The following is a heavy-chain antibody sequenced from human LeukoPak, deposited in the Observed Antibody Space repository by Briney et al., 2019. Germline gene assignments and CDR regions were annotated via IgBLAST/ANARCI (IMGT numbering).Heavy chain of an antibody. D-gene: IGHD1-20*01. CDR2: IIPILGIA. Sequence: SVTVSCKASGATFSSYAISWVRQAPGQGLEWMGRIIPILGIANYAQKFQGRVTITADKSTSTAYMELSSLRSEDTAVYYCAGALDNWNRNYYYYYGMDVWGQGTTVTVSS. V-gene: IGHV1-69*04. J-gene: IGHJ6*02. CDR3: AGALDNWNRNYYYYYGMDV. CDR1: GATFSSYA.